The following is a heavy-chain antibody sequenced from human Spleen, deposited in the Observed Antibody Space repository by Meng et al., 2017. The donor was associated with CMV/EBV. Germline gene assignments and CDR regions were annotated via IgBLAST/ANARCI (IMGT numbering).Heavy chain of an antibody. CDR2: ISYDGSNK. D-gene: IGHD2-2*01. J-gene: IGHJ4*02. CDR1: GFTFSSYA. V-gene: IGHV3-30-3*01. CDR3: ARGASLVVPAARPVY. Sequence: GGSLRLSCAASGFTFSSYAMHWVRQAPGKGLEWVAVISYDGSNKYYADSVKGRFTISRDNSKNTLYLQMNSLRAEDTAVYYCARGASLVVPAARPVYWGQGTLVTVSS.